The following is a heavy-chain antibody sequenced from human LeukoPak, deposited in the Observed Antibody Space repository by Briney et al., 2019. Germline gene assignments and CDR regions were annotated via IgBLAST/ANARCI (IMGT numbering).Heavy chain of an antibody. D-gene: IGHD1-26*01. CDR2: FDPEDGET. Sequence: ASVKVSCKVSGYTLTELSMHWVRQAPGKGLEWMGGFDPEDGETIYAQKFQGRVTMTEDTSTDTAYMELSSLRSEDTAVYYCATEGPREGSYLAFDYWGQGTLVTVSS. CDR3: ATEGPREGSYLAFDY. CDR1: GYTLTELS. J-gene: IGHJ4*02. V-gene: IGHV1-24*01.